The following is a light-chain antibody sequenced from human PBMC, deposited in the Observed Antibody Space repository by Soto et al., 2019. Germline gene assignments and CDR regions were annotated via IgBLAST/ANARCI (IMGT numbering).Light chain of an antibody. Sequence: EIVLTQSPGTLSLSPGARATLSCRASQSVSTISLAWYQQKGGQAPRLLIHGASSRATGIPDRFSGSGSGTDFTLTISRLEPEDFAVYYCQQYGSSPRTFGQGTKVDI. CDR1: QSVSTIS. CDR2: GAS. CDR3: QQYGSSPRT. J-gene: IGKJ1*01. V-gene: IGKV3-20*01.